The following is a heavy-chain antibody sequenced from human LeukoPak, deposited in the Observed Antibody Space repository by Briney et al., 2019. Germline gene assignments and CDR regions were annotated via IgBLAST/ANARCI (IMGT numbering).Heavy chain of an antibody. Sequence: ASVKVSCKASGCTFISYAISWVGQAPGQGREGRGGIIPIFGTAKYAQKFQGRVTITTDESTSTAYMELSSLRSEDTAVYYCASGTAMVHRGWGQGTLVTVSS. D-gene: IGHD5-18*01. CDR3: ASGTAMVHRG. CDR1: GCTFISYA. J-gene: IGHJ4*02. V-gene: IGHV1-69*05. CDR2: IIPIFGTA.